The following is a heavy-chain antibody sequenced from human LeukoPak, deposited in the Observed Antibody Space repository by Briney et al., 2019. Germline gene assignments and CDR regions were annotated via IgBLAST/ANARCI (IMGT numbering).Heavy chain of an antibody. J-gene: IGHJ4*02. D-gene: IGHD5-24*01. Sequence: GGSLRLSCAASRFTFSSYWMHWVRQAPGKGLVWVSRINTGGSSTDYADSVKGRFTISRDNAKNTLYLQVNSLRAEDTAVYYCSRDLRGRDDYWGQGILVIVSS. CDR1: RFTFSSYW. CDR3: SRDLRGRDDY. V-gene: IGHV3-74*01. CDR2: INTGGSST.